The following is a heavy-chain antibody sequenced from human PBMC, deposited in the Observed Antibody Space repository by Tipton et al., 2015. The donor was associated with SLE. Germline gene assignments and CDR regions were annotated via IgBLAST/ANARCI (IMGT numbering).Heavy chain of an antibody. Sequence: SLRLSCAASGFTFSSYSMNWVRQAPGKGLEWVSSISSSSSYIYYADSVKGRFTISRDNAKNSLYLQMNSLRAEDTAVYYRARDLGGDNIVVVVAATEGFDYWGQGTLVTVSS. CDR1: GFTFSSYS. CDR3: ARDLGGDNIVVVVAATEGFDY. D-gene: IGHD2-15*01. J-gene: IGHJ4*02. V-gene: IGHV3-21*03. CDR2: ISSSSSYI.